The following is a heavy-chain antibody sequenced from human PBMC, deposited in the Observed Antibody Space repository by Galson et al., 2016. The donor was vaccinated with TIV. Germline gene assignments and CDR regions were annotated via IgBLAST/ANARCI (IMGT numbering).Heavy chain of an antibody. CDR1: GFTFQNYA. CDR3: AKDRAGYYYAMDV. CDR2: INWNSGDI. V-gene: IGHV3-9*01. J-gene: IGHJ6*04. Sequence: SLRLSCAASGFTFQNYAMHWVRQAPGKGLEWVSGINWNSGDINYAGSVKGRFTISRDDAKKFVYLQMNRLRAEDTALYFCAKDRAGYYYAMDVWGKGTPVTGSS.